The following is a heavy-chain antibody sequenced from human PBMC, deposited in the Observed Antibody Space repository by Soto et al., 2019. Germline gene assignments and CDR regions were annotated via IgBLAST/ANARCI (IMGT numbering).Heavy chain of an antibody. V-gene: IGHV4-39*01. CDR1: GGSISSCGYY. Sequence: SETLSLTCTVSGGSISSCGYYWGWIRQPPGKGLEWIGSIYYSGSTYYNPSLKSRVTISVDTSKNQFSLKLSSVTAADTAVYYCARVWGYAFDYWGQGTLVTVSS. CDR3: ARVWGYAFDY. CDR2: IYYSGST. J-gene: IGHJ4*02. D-gene: IGHD3-16*01.